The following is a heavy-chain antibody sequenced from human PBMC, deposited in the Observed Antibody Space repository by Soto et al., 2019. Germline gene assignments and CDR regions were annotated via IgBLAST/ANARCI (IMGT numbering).Heavy chain of an antibody. Sequence: GGSLRLSCAASGFTFSSYGMTWVRQAPGKGLVWVSRINSDGSSTSYADSVKGRFTISRDNAKNTLYLQMNSLRAEDTAVYYCARDLSSREWPFDYWGQGTLVTVSS. CDR1: GFTFSSYG. D-gene: IGHD2-8*01. CDR3: ARDLSSREWPFDY. CDR2: INSDGSST. V-gene: IGHV3-74*01. J-gene: IGHJ4*02.